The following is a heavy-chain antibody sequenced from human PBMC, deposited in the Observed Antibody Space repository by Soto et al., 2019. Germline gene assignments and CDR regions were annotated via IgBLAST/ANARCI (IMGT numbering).Heavy chain of an antibody. D-gene: IGHD3-3*01. CDR3: ARRYYDFWSGYYDY. Sequence: EVQLVESGGGLVQPGGSLRLSCAASGFTFSSYWMSWVRQAPGKGLEWVTNIKQGGSEKYYVDSVKGRFTISRDNAKNSLYLQMNSLRAEDTAVYYCARRYYDFWSGYYDYWGQGTLVTVSS. J-gene: IGHJ4*02. CDR2: IKQGGSEK. V-gene: IGHV3-7*01. CDR1: GFTFSSYW.